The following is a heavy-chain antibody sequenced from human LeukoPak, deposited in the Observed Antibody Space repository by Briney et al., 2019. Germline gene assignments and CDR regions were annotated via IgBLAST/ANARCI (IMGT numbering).Heavy chain of an antibody. CDR2: IGTAGEI. D-gene: IGHD1-1*01. J-gene: IGHJ4*02. Sequence: PGGSLRLSCAASGFTFSRYDMHWVRQPTGKGLEWVSGIGTAGEIYYPGSVKGRFTISRENAKNSLYLQMNSLRAGDTAVYYCARDPRSLGSQNDPAPFDYWGQGTLVTVSS. CDR3: ARDPRSLGSQNDPAPFDY. V-gene: IGHV3-13*01. CDR1: GFTFSRYD.